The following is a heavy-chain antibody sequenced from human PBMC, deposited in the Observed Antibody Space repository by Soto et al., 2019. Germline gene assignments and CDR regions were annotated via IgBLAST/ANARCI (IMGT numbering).Heavy chain of an antibody. CDR1: GFTFSSYG. J-gene: IGHJ4*02. CDR2: ISSDGSNK. Sequence: QVQLVESGGGVVQPGRALRLSCAASGFTFSSYGMHWVRQAPGKGLELVAVISSDGSNKYYADSVKGRFTISRDNSKNTLYLHMNSLRAEDTAVYDCAKDRRWTTVIPNVFWGQGTLVTVAS. V-gene: IGHV3-30*18. D-gene: IGHD4-4*01. CDR3: AKDRRWTTVIPNVF.